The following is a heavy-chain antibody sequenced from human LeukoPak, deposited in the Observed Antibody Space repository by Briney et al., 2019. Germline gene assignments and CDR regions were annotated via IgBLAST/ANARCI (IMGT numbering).Heavy chain of an antibody. Sequence: PGGSLRLSCAASGFTFSSYSMNWVRQAPGKGLEWVSYISSSSSTIYYADSVKGRFTISRDNSKNTLYLQMNSLRAEDTAVYYCAKPLTYSGYDPLYYYYYMDVWGKGTTVTVSS. CDR2: ISSSSSTI. D-gene: IGHD5-12*01. CDR3: AKPLTYSGYDPLYYYYYMDV. CDR1: GFTFSSYS. V-gene: IGHV3-48*01. J-gene: IGHJ6*03.